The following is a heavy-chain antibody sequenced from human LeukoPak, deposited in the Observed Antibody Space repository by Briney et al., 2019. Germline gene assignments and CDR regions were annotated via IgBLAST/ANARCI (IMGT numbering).Heavy chain of an antibody. Sequence: PSETLSLTCTVSGGSISSYYWSWIRQPPGKGLEWIGYIYYSGSTNYNPSLKSRVTISVDTSKNQFSLKLSSVTAADTAVYYCARGSHNGYYGSGSSPGRVFWFDPWGQGTLVTVSS. CDR2: IYYSGST. V-gene: IGHV4-59*12. CDR3: ARGSHNGYYGSGSSPGRVFWFDP. J-gene: IGHJ5*02. CDR1: GGSISSYY. D-gene: IGHD3-10*01.